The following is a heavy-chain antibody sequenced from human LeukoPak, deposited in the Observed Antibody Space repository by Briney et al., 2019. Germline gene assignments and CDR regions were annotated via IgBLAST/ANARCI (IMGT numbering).Heavy chain of an antibody. Sequence: GGSLRLSCAASGFTLSGYSMNWVRQAPGKGLEWVSSISSSSSNIYYADSVKGRFTISRDNAKNSLYLQMNSLRAEDTAVYYCARSIAVARYYFDYWGQGTLVTVSS. CDR1: GFTLSGYS. V-gene: IGHV3-21*01. J-gene: IGHJ4*02. CDR2: ISSSSSNI. D-gene: IGHD6-19*01. CDR3: ARSIAVARYYFDY.